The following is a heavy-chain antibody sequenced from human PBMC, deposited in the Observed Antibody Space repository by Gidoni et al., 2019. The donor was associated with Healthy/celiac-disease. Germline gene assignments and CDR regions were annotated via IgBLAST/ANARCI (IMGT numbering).Heavy chain of an antibody. D-gene: IGHD3-10*01. V-gene: IGHV4-39*01. Sequence: QLQLQESGPGLVKPSETRSLTCTVSGGSISSSSYYWGWIRQPPGKGLEWIGSIYYSGSTYYNPSLKSRVTISVDTSKNQFSLKLSSVTAADTAVYYCARLCRGDGGDLAPQPVWFGELLWDYYFDYWGQGTLVTVSS. CDR1: GGSISSSSYY. CDR2: IYYSGST. J-gene: IGHJ4*02. CDR3: ARLCRGDGGDLAPQPVWFGELLWDYYFDY.